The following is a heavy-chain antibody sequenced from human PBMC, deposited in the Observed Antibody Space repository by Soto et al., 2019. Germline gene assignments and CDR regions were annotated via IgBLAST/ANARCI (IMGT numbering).Heavy chain of an antibody. D-gene: IGHD3-10*01. CDR3: VRERGGSVDY. V-gene: IGHV4-39*01. CDR2: VHYSGAT. Sequence: QVQLQESGPGLVMPSETLSLTCTVSGASIYSNTYYWGWIPQPPGKGLDWMGTVHYSGATFYKLSLESRVTMSVDTSNNQFSLKLMSVTAAYSALYYCVRERGGSVDYWGQGILVTVSS. J-gene: IGHJ4*02. CDR1: GASIYSNTYY.